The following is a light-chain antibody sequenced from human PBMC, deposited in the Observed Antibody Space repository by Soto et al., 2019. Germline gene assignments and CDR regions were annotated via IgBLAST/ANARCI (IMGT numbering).Light chain of an antibody. CDR1: QSISSW. CDR3: QHYINYSWT. CDR2: RAS. V-gene: IGKV1-5*03. Sequence: DIQMTQSPSTLSASVGDRVTITCRASQSISSWLARYQQKPGKAPKLLIYRASSLESGVPSRFSGSGSGTEFTLTINSLQPDDFATYYCQHYINYSWTFGQGTKVEI. J-gene: IGKJ1*01.